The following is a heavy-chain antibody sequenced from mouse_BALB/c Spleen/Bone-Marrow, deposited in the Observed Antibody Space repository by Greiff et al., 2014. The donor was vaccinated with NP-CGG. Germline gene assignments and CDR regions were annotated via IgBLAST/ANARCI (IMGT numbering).Heavy chain of an antibody. Sequence: VQLQQSGPELVKPGASVKISCKTSGYTFTEYTMHWVKQRHGKSLEWIGGINPNNGGTNYNQKFKGKATMTVDKSSSTAYMELRSLTSDDSAVYYCPRGYGTYWFTYWGQGTLVTVSA. V-gene: IGHV1-18*01. CDR1: GYTFTEYT. CDR3: PRGYGTYWFTY. D-gene: IGHD2-1*01. CDR2: INPNNGGT. J-gene: IGHJ3*01.